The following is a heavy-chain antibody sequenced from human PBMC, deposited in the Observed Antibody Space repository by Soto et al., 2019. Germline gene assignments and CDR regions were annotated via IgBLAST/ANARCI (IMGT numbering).Heavy chain of an antibody. V-gene: IGHV3-23*01. CDR2: ISGSGGST. Sequence: EVQLLESGGGLVQPGGSLRLSCAASGFTFNSYAMNWVRQAPGKGLEWDSVISGSGGSTYYADSVKGRFTISRDNSKNTLYLQMNSLRAEDTAVYYCAKRTVGWYFDLWGRGTLVTVSS. CDR1: GFTFNSYA. CDR3: AKRTVGWYFDL. J-gene: IGHJ2*01. D-gene: IGHD4-17*01.